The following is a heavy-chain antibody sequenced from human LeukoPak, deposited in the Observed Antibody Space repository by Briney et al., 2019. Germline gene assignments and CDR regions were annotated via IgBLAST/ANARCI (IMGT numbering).Heavy chain of an antibody. CDR2: INSGGSTS. CDR1: GFNFGKYA. V-gene: IGHV3-21*06. Sequence: GGSLRLSCAASGFNFGKYAMQWVRQAPGKGPEWVSYINSGGSTSYYIDSMKGRIAISRDNAKNSLLLQMSSLRGEDTAVYYCVRAPQGWDGAYFGYWGQGTLVTVSS. D-gene: IGHD1-26*01. CDR3: VRAPQGWDGAYFGY. J-gene: IGHJ4*02.